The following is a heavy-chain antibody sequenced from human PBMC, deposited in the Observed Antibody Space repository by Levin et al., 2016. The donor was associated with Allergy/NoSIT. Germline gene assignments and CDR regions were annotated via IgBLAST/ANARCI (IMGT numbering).Heavy chain of an antibody. CDR3: AKGGRYPDY. J-gene: IGHJ4*02. D-gene: IGHD3-16*02. CDR1: GFIFSTSW. CDR2: IKQDGSEQ. Sequence: GESLKISCAVSGFIFSTSWMSWVRQAPGQGLEWVAYIKQDGSEQYYVDSVKGRFTISRDNAKNSLYLQMNSLRDEDTAVYYCAKGGRYPDYWGRGTLVTVSS. V-gene: IGHV3-7*03.